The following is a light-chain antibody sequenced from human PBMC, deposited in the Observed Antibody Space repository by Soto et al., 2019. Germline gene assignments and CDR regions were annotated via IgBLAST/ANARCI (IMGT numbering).Light chain of an antibody. J-gene: IGKJ5*01. CDR2: DVS. V-gene: IGKV3-11*01. CDR3: QQRSNWPIT. CDR1: QSVSSY. Sequence: EIVLTQSPATLSLSPVERATLSCRASQSVSSYLAWYQQKPGQAPRLVIYDVSNRATGIPARFSGSGSGTDFTLTISSLEPEDSAVYYCQQRSNWPITFGQGTRLEIK.